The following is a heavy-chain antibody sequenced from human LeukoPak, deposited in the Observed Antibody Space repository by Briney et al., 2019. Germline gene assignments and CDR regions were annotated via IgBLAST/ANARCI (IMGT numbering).Heavy chain of an antibody. CDR1: GFSFDDYG. CDR3: AKDLNYDFWSGLGN. J-gene: IGHJ4*02. CDR2: INWNGDST. D-gene: IGHD3-3*01. Sequence: GGSLRLSCAASGFSFDDYGLTWVRQAPGKGLEWVSGINWNGDSTDYADSVKGRFTISRDNSKNTLYLQMNSLRAEDTAVYYCAKDLNYDFWSGLGNWGQGTLVTVSS. V-gene: IGHV3-20*04.